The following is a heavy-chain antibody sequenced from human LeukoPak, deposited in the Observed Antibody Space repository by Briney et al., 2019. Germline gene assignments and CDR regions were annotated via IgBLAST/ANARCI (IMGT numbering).Heavy chain of an antibody. V-gene: IGHV4-59*01. J-gene: IGHJ4*02. CDR2: IYYSGST. CDR1: GGSFSGYY. D-gene: IGHD6-19*01. CDR3: ARVKDSSGWYARQDFDY. Sequence: SETLSLTCAVYGGSFSGYYWSWIRQPPGKGLEWIGYIYYSGSTNYNPSLKSRVTISVDTSKNQFSLKLSSVTAADTAVYYCARVKDSSGWYARQDFDYWGQGTLVTVSS.